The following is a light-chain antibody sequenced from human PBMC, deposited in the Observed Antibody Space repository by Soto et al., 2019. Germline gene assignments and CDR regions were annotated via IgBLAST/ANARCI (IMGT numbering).Light chain of an antibody. CDR3: QQYDSLPLT. J-gene: IGKJ4*01. CDR1: QDIDKY. CDR2: DAS. V-gene: IGKV1-33*01. Sequence: DIQMTQSPSSLSASVGDRLTITWQASQDIDKYLNWYQQKPGKAPKLLIYDASNWETGVPSRFSGSGSGTDFTFTISSLLPEDFATYYCQQYDSLPLTFGGGTKVEMK.